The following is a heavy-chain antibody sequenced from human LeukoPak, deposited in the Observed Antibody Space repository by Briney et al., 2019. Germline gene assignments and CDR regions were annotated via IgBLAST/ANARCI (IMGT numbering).Heavy chain of an antibody. CDR1: GYTFTNYD. CDR3: ARVRGGAPSLVAAFHI. D-gene: IGHD4-23*01. Sequence: ASVTVSFTASGYTFTNYDINWVRQATGQGLEWMGWMNPNSGNTGYAQKFQGRVTMTRNTSISTAYMELSSLRSDDTAVYYCARVRGGAPSLVAAFHIWGQGTMVTVSS. J-gene: IGHJ3*02. CDR2: MNPNSGNT. V-gene: IGHV1-8*01.